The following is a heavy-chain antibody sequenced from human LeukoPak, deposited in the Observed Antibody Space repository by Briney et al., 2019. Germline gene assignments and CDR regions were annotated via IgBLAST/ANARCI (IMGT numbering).Heavy chain of an antibody. CDR2: INHSGST. Sequence: PSQTLSLTCTVSGGSISSGGYYWSWIRQHPGKGLEWIGEINHSGSTNYNPSLKSRVTISVDTSKNQFSLKLSSVTAADTAVYYCARGLSNRWIDYWGQGTLVTVSS. J-gene: IGHJ4*02. CDR3: ARGLSNRWIDY. CDR1: GGSISSGGYY. V-gene: IGHV4-31*03. D-gene: IGHD1-14*01.